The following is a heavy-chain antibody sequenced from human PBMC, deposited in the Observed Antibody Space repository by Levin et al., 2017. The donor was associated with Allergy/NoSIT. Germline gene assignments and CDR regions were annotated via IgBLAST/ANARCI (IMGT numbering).Heavy chain of an antibody. D-gene: IGHD2-2*01. J-gene: IGHJ4*02. Sequence: PGGSLRLSCAASGFTFSSYSMNWVRQAPGKGLEWVSSISSSSSYIYYADSVKGRFTISRDNAKNSLYLQMNSLRAEDTAVYYCARTSLGYCSSTSCLPDDYWGQGTLVTVSS. CDR3: ARTSLGYCSSTSCLPDDY. CDR1: GFTFSSYS. V-gene: IGHV3-21*01. CDR2: ISSSSSYI.